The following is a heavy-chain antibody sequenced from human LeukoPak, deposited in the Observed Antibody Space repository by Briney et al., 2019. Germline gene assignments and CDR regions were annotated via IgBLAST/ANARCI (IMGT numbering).Heavy chain of an antibody. CDR3: ARERYCASSTCPGAFDL. V-gene: IGHV3-15*01. D-gene: IGHD2-2*01. CDR2: IKSKSYGGTT. Sequence: PGGSLRLSCAASGLTFSYDWMTWVRQAPGKGLEWVGRIKSKSYGGTTDYAAAVKGRFTISRDDSRDMLYLQMSSLKSDDTAIYYCARERYCASSTCPGAFDLWGQGALVTVSS. CDR1: GLTFSYDW. J-gene: IGHJ4*02.